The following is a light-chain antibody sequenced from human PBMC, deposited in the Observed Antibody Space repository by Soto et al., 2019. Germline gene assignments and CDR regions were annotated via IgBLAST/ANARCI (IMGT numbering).Light chain of an antibody. V-gene: IGKV1-5*01. CDR1: QSVGNS. J-gene: IGKJ4*02. Sequence: DIQMTQSPSTLSASVGDRFSITCRASQSVGNSLAWYQQRPGKAPKLLIFDASTLESGVPSKFSGSGSDTEFTFTISSLQPDDSATYYCQHYNTYGLTFGGGTKVDIK. CDR3: QHYNTYGLT. CDR2: DAS.